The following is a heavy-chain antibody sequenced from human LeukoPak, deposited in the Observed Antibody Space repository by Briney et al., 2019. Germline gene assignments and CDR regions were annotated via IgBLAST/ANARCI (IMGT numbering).Heavy chain of an antibody. D-gene: IGHD3/OR15-3a*01. Sequence: GGSLRLSCVASGFTFSSYWMSWVRQAPGKGLEWVAVISYDGSNKYYADSVKGRFTISRDNSKNTLYLQMNSLRAEDTAVYYCAKGPGRDYYFDYWGQGTLVTVSS. V-gene: IGHV3-30*18. J-gene: IGHJ4*02. CDR2: ISYDGSNK. CDR3: AKGPGRDYYFDY. CDR1: GFTFSSYW.